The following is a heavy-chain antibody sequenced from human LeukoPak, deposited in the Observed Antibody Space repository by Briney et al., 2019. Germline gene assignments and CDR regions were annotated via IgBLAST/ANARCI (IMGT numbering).Heavy chain of an antibody. V-gene: IGHV1-2*02. CDR2: INPNSGGT. Sequence: ASVKVSCKASGYTFTGYYMHWVRQAPGQGLEWMGWINPNSGGTNYAQKFQGRVTMTRDTSISTAYMELSRLRSDDTAVYYCARGPLWSRYAFDIWGQGTMVTVSS. J-gene: IGHJ3*02. CDR1: GYTFTGYY. CDR3: ARGPLWSRYAFDI. D-gene: IGHD3-10*01.